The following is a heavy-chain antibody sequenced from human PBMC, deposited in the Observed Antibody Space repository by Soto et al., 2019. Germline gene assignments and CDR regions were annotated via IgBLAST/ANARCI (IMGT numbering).Heavy chain of an antibody. CDR3: ASSFLLGGTVFDY. D-gene: IGHD6-19*01. CDR2: ISSSSSTI. V-gene: IGHV3-48*02. Sequence: VGSLRLSCAASGFTFSSYSMNWVRQAPGKGLEWVSYISSSSSTIYYADSVKGRFTISRDNAKNSLYLQMNSLRDEDTAVYYCASSFLLGGTVFDYWGQGTLVTVSS. CDR1: GFTFSSYS. J-gene: IGHJ4*02.